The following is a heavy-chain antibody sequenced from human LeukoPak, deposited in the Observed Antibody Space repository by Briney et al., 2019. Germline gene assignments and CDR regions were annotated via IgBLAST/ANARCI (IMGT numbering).Heavy chain of an antibody. CDR3: ARFEAATGFDP. CDR1: GGSISSTSYF. V-gene: IGHV4-61*05. CDR2: IYSSGIT. D-gene: IGHD6-13*01. Sequence: PSETLSLTCTVSGGSISSTSYFWGWIRQPPGKGLEWIGHIYSSGITNYNPSLKSRVTMSVDTSKNQFSLKLNSVTAADTTVYYCARFEAATGFDPWGQGTLVTVSS. J-gene: IGHJ5*02.